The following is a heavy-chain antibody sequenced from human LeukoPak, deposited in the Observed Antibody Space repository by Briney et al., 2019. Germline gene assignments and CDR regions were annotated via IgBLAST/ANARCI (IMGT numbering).Heavy chain of an antibody. Sequence: SETLSLTCTVSGGSISSYYWSWIRQPPGKGLEWIGYIYYSGSTNYNPSLKSRVTISVDTSKNQFSLNLSSVTAADTALYYCARESDCSSTSCPFDYWGQGTLVTVSS. J-gene: IGHJ4*02. V-gene: IGHV4-59*01. CDR3: ARESDCSSTSCPFDY. D-gene: IGHD2-2*01. CDR1: GGSISSYY. CDR2: IYYSGST.